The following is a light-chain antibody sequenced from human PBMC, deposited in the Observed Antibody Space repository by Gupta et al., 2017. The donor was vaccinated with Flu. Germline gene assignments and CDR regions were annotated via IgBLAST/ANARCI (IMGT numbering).Light chain of an antibody. V-gene: IGKV3-20*01. J-gene: IGKJ2*01. CDR2: GVS. CDR3: QQYGNLPLT. CDR1: QSVYSNY. Sequence: PGPLSLSPGERAPLSCRASQSVYSNYLAWYQQNPGQAPRLLIYGVSSRATDIPDRFSGSGSGTDFTLTINRLEPEDFAVYYCQQYGNLPLTFGQGTKVEIK.